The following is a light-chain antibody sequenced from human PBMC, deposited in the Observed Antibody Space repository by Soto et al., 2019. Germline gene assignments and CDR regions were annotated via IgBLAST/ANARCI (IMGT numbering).Light chain of an antibody. J-gene: IGKJ1*01. CDR1: QSISDT. CDR3: QQRSNWPRGT. Sequence: EIVMTQSPATLSVSPGGSATLSCRASQSISDTLAWYQQKPGQAXRLLLYGASRRATGFPARFSGSGSGTDFSLTISSLQSDDFAVYYGQQRSNWPRGTFGQGTKVDIK. CDR2: GAS. V-gene: IGKV3-15*01.